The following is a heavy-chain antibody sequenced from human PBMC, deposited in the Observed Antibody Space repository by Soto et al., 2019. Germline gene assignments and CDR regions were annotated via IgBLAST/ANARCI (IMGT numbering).Heavy chain of an antibody. CDR1: GGSFSGYY. CDR2: INHSGSF. V-gene: IGHV4-34*01. Sequence: SETLSLTCAVYGGSFSGYYWSCIRQPPGKGLEWIGEINHSGSFYYDPSLRGRVTISVDTSKNQFTLRLSSVTAADTAVYYCARAPETPSILGVALPYFFDYWGQGALVTVSS. CDR3: ARAPETPSILGVALPYFFDY. D-gene: IGHD3-3*01. J-gene: IGHJ4*02.